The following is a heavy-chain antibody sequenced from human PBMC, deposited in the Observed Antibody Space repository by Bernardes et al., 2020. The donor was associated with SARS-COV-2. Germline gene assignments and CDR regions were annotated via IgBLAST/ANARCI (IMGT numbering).Heavy chain of an antibody. CDR2: ISAYNGDT. J-gene: IGHJ5*02. Sequence: ASVKVSCKASGYTFTSYGMSWVRQAPGQGLEWMGWISAYNGDTDYAQKLQGRVTMTTDTSTSTAYMELRNLRSDDTAVYYCATVVGYSYGGGWFDPWGQGTLVTVSS. D-gene: IGHD5-18*01. CDR1: GYTFTSYG. V-gene: IGHV1-18*01. CDR3: ATVVGYSYGGGWFDP.